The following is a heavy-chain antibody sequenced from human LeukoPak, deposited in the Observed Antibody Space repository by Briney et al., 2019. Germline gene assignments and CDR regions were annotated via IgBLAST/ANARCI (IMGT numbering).Heavy chain of an antibody. CDR2: INPNSGGT. Sequence: ASVKVSCKASGYTFTGYYMHWVRQAPGQGLEWMGWINPNSGGTNYAQKFQGRVTMTRDTSISTAYMELSRLRSDDTAVYYCARDLVGATTNFDYWGQGTLVTVSP. V-gene: IGHV1-2*02. CDR3: ARDLVGATTNFDY. D-gene: IGHD1-26*01. CDR1: GYTFTGYY. J-gene: IGHJ4*02.